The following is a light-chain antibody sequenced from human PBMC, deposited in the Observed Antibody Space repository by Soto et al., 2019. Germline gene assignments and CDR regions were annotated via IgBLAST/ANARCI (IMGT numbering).Light chain of an antibody. V-gene: IGKV3-20*01. Sequence: EIVAMRSAGIVFLPEGERATXSCRASQSVSSSYLAWFQQKPGQLGGLVIYDGSSRGTGMPERFSGSGSGTDLTLTISTLEPTDFAEFYCQPYDGLPITFGQGP. CDR2: DGS. J-gene: IGKJ5*01. CDR1: QSVSSSY. CDR3: QPYDGLPIT.